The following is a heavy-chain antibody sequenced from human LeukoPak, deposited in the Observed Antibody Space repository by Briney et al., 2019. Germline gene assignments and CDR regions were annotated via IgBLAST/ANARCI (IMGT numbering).Heavy chain of an antibody. CDR3: ARFLSTTGLR. CDR2: INYSGNT. CDR1: GGSVSSSDYY. D-gene: IGHD2/OR15-2a*01. J-gene: IGHJ4*02. V-gene: IGHV4-39*01. Sequence: SPSETLSLTCTVSGGSVSSSDYYWGWIRQPPGKGLEWIGSINYSGNTYYNPSLKNRVTISVDTSKNQFSLKLSSVTAADTAVYYCARFLSTTGLRWGQGTLVTVSS.